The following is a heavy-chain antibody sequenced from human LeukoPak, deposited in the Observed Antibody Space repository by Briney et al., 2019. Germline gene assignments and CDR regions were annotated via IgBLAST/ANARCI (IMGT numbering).Heavy chain of an antibody. CDR1: GGSISSSSYN. V-gene: IGHV4-39*01. Sequence: PSETLSLTCAVSGGSISSSSYNWGWIRQPPGKGLEWIGSIYYSGSTYYNPSLKSRVTISVDTSKNQFSLKLSSVTAADTAAYYCARRGTVTTERFDYWGQGTLVTVSS. CDR3: ARRGTVTTERFDY. D-gene: IGHD4-11*01. J-gene: IGHJ4*02. CDR2: IYYSGST.